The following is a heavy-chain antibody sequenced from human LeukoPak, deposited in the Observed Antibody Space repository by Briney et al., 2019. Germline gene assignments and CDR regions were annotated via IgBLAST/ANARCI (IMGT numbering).Heavy chain of an antibody. CDR2: IYYSGST. CDR3: ARRTDYGGNGEFDY. J-gene: IGHJ4*02. CDR1: GGSISSYY. V-gene: IGHV4-59*01. D-gene: IGHD4-23*01. Sequence: PSETLSLTCTVSGGSISSYYWSWIRQPPGKGLEWIGYIYYSGSTNYNPSLKSRVTISVDTSKNQFSLKLSSVTAADTAVYYCARRTDYGGNGEFDYWGQGTLVTVSS.